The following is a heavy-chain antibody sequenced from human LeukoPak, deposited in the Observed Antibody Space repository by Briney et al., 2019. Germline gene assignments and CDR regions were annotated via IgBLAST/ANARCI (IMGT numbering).Heavy chain of an antibody. Sequence: GGSLRLSCAASGFTFSSYSMNWVRQAPGKGLEWVSSISSSSSYIYYADSVKGRFTISRDNAKNSLYLQMNSLRAEDTAVYYCAKRPSDYGDSGSDWGQGTLVTVSS. J-gene: IGHJ4*02. CDR3: AKRPSDYGDSGSD. V-gene: IGHV3-21*01. CDR1: GFTFSSYS. D-gene: IGHD4-17*01. CDR2: ISSSSSYI.